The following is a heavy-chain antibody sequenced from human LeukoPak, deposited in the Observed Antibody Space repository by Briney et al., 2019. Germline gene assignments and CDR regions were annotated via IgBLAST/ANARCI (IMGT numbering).Heavy chain of an antibody. D-gene: IGHD5-12*01. J-gene: IGHJ6*02. CDR3: ASTGSGYDFKGMDV. V-gene: IGHV4-59*11. Sequence: SETLSLTCTVSGDSIGSHYWGWIRQPPGKGLEWIGYIYSSGSTNYKPSLKSRVTISVDKSKKQFSLKLSSVTAADTAVYYCASTGSGYDFKGMDVWGQGTTVTVSS. CDR1: GDSIGSHY. CDR2: IYSSGST.